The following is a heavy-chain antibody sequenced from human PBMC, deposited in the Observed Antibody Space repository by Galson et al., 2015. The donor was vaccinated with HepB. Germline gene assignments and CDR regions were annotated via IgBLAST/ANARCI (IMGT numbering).Heavy chain of an antibody. Sequence: SVKVSCKASGGAFSSYAISWVRQAPGQGLEWVGRIIPFLGIATYAQKFQGRVTITADKSTSTAYMELSSLRSEDTAVYYCASGYCSSTSCFIVFDYWGQGTLVTVSS. V-gene: IGHV1-69*04. CDR1: GGAFSSYA. D-gene: IGHD2-2*01. CDR2: IIPFLGIA. J-gene: IGHJ4*02. CDR3: ASGYCSSTSCFIVFDY.